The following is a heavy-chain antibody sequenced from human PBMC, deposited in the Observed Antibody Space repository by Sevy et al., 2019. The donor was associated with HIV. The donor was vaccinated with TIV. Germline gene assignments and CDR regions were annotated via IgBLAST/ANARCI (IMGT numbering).Heavy chain of an antibody. CDR1: GFTFSSYA. J-gene: IGHJ6*02. Sequence: GGSLRLSCAASGFTFSSYAMHWVRQAPGKGLEWVAVISYDGSNKYYADSVKGRFTISRDNSKNTLYRQMNSLRAEDTAVYYCARDHVVVVAATFRYYYYGMDVWGQGTTVTVSS. D-gene: IGHD2-15*01. CDR3: ARDHVVVVAATFRYYYYGMDV. CDR2: ISYDGSNK. V-gene: IGHV3-30-3*01.